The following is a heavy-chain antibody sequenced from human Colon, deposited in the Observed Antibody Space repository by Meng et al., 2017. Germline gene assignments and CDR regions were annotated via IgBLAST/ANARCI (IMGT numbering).Heavy chain of an antibody. D-gene: IGHD4-17*01. CDR1: GFTFSDYW. V-gene: IGHV3-74*01. CDR2: INGDGGSV. J-gene: IGHJ5*02. CDR3: ASLSPPVTEKWIDP. Sequence: GESLKISCAVSGFTFSDYWMNWVRQVPGKGLEWVSRINGDGGSVSYADSVKGRFTISRDNSKSTLYLQMNDLRADDTAVYYCASLSPPVTEKWIDPWGQGTLVTVSS.